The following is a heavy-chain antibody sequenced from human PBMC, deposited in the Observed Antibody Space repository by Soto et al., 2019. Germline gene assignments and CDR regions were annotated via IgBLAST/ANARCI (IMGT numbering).Heavy chain of an antibody. J-gene: IGHJ6*02. CDR3: ASSRHSISTRCHPSSFGYYFYGMDV. V-gene: IGHV1-69*12. D-gene: IGHD2-2*01. CDR2: IIPIFGTA. Sequence: QVQLVQSGAEVKKPGSSVKVSCKVSVGTFSSYAISWVRQAPGQGLEWMGGIIPIFGTANYAQKFQARVTMTAAQSTSTAYMALSSLRSEDTSVDYCASSRHSISTRCHPSSFGYYFYGMDVWGQGTTVTVSS. CDR1: VGTFSSYA.